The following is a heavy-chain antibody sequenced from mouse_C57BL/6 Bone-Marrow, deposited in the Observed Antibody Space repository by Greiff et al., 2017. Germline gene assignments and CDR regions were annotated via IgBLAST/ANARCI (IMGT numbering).Heavy chain of an antibody. Sequence: EVKVEESGGDLVKPGGSLKLSCAASVFTFSSYGLSWFRQTPDKRLEWVATFSSGGRYTYYPDRVKGRFTISRDNAKNTLYLQMSSLKSEDTAMYYCARHSIYYDYDVPLFAYWGQGTLVTVSA. J-gene: IGHJ3*01. V-gene: IGHV5-6*02. D-gene: IGHD2-4*01. CDR2: FSSGGRYT. CDR1: VFTFSSYG. CDR3: ARHSIYYDYDVPLFAY.